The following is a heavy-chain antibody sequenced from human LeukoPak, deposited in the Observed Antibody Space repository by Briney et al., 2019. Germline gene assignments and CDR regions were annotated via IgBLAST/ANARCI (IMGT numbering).Heavy chain of an antibody. J-gene: IGHJ4*02. Sequence: GGSLRLSCAASGFTFSSSAMSWVRQVPGKGLEWVSGISASGGSTSYADSVKGRFTISRDNAKNSLYLQMNSLRAEDTAVYYCARAPHIVGATTTSDYWGQGTLVTVSS. V-gene: IGHV3-23*01. CDR3: ARAPHIVGATTTSDY. CDR2: ISASGGST. D-gene: IGHD1-26*01. CDR1: GFTFSSSA.